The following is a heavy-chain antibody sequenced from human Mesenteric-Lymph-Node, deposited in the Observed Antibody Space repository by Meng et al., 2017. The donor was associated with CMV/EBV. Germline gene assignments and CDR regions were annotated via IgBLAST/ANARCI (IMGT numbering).Heavy chain of an antibody. V-gene: IGHV1-8*01. J-gene: IGHJ4*02. D-gene: IGHD6-13*01. CDR3: AKDTPFGTAGAGRSYFDY. CDR1: GYTFTSYD. CDR2: MNPNSGNT. Sequence: ASVKVSCKASGYTFTSYDINWVRQATGQGLEWMGWMNPNSGNTGYAQKFQGRVTMTRNTSITTAYMELSSLRSEDTAVYYCAKDTPFGTAGAGRSYFDYWGQGTLVTVSS.